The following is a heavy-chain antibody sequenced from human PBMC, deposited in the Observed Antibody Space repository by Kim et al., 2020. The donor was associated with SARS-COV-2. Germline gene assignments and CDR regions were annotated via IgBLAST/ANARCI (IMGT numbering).Heavy chain of an antibody. V-gene: IGHV4-59*08. Sequence: SETLSLTCTVSGGSISSYYWSWIRQPPGKGLEWIGYIYYSGSTNYNPSLKSRVTISVDTSKNQFSLKLSSVTAADTAVYYCARLALGYCSSTSCYISAFDIWGQGTMVTVSS. CDR1: GGSISSYY. CDR3: ARLALGYCSSTSCYISAFDI. CDR2: IYYSGST. D-gene: IGHD2-2*02. J-gene: IGHJ3*02.